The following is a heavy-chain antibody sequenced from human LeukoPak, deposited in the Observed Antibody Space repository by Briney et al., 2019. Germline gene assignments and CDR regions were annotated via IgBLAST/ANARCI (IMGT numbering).Heavy chain of an antibody. CDR1: SGSFSSPDSY. D-gene: IGHD6-6*01. V-gene: IGHV4-61*08. CDR2: VYYIGTT. Sequence: SETLSLTCSVSSGSFSSPDSYWSWIRQPPGKGLEWIGNVYYIGTTTYSSSLKSRVTISVDTSKNQFSLEVTSVTAADTAVYYCARNTSSSPWFDPWAQGTLVTVSS. J-gene: IGHJ5*02. CDR3: ARNTSSSPWFDP.